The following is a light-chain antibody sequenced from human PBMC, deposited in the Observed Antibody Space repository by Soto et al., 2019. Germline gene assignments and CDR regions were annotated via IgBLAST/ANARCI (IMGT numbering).Light chain of an antibody. Sequence: QLVLTQSSSASASLGSSVKLTCTLSSGHSSYIIAWHQQQPGKAPRYLMKLEGSGGYNKGSGVPDRFSGSSSGADRYLTISSLQYEDEADYYCETWDSNTLVVFGGGTKLTVL. V-gene: IGLV4-60*02. J-gene: IGLJ2*01. CDR1: SGHSSYI. CDR3: ETWDSNTLVV. CDR2: LEGSGGY.